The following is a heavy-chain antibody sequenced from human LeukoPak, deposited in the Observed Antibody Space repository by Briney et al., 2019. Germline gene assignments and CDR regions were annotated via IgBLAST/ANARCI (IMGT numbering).Heavy chain of an antibody. J-gene: IGHJ5*02. CDR2: IYHTGAT. D-gene: IGHD3-9*01. Sequence: SETLSLTCAVSGYSISSGYFWLWIRQPPGKGLEWIGSIYHTGATYYNPSLRSPVTISVDTSKNQFSLEVNSVTAADTAVYYCARDLGLTISANWFDPWGQGTLVTVSS. V-gene: IGHV4-38-2*02. CDR3: ARDLGLTISANWFDP. CDR1: GYSISSGYF.